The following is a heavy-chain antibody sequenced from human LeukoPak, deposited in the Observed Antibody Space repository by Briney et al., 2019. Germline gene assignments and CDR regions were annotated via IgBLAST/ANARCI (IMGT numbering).Heavy chain of an antibody. J-gene: IGHJ4*02. CDR1: GFTFSSYG. D-gene: IGHD3-16*02. Sequence: GGSLRLSCAASGFTFSSYGMHWVRQAPGKGLEWVAVISYDGSNKYHADSVKGRFTISRDNSKNTLYLQMNSLRAEDTAVYYCAKDYDYVWGSYRATPFDYWGQGTLVAVSS. CDR3: AKDYDYVWGSYRATPFDY. CDR2: ISYDGSNK. V-gene: IGHV3-30*18.